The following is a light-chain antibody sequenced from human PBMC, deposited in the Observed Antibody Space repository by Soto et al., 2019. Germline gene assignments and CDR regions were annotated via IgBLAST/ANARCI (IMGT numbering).Light chain of an antibody. CDR2: DIN. V-gene: IGLV2-14*01. CDR1: SSDVGNYIF. CDR3: VSYTTSASDV. Sequence: QSVLTQPASVSGSPGQSITISCTGTSSDVGNYIFVSWYRQHPGKAPKLMIYDINNRPSGVSNRFSGSKSGNTASLTISGLQAEDKADYYCVSYTTSASDVFGTGTKVTVL. J-gene: IGLJ1*01.